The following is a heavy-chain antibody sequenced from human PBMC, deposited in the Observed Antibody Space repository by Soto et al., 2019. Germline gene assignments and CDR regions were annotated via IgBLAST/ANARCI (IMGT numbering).Heavy chain of an antibody. J-gene: IGHJ4*02. CDR3: ARVAFGPIDY. V-gene: IGHV4-38-2*02. CDR1: NYSIIRGYD. D-gene: IGHD3-16*01. CDR2: MYHSGTT. Sequence: SETLSLTCTVSNYSIIRGYDWGWIRQSPGEGLEWIVSMYHSGTTYYNPSLKSRVTISIDTSKNQFSLKLTSVTSADTAVYFCARVAFGPIDYWGQGTLVTVPQ.